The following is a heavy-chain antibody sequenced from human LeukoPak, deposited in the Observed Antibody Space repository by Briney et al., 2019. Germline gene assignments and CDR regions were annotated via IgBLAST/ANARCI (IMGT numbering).Heavy chain of an antibody. D-gene: IGHD3-10*01. CDR3: AGTPWFGELTLDY. CDR2: IVVGSGNT. Sequence: SVKVSCKASGFTFTSSTIQWVRQARGQRLELIGWIVVGSGNTNYAQKFQERVIITRDMSTTTVYMELSSLRSEDTAVYYCAGTPWFGELTLDYWGQGTLVTVSS. V-gene: IGHV1-58*02. CDR1: GFTFTSST. J-gene: IGHJ4*02.